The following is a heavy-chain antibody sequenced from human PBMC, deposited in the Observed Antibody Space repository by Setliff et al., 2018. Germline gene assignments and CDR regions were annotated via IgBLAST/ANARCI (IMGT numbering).Heavy chain of an antibody. J-gene: IGHJ4*02. Sequence: PGGSLRLSCAASGFIFGNSWMSWVRQPPGKGLEWVANINQDASEKDYVDSVKGRFSISRDNAKNSLYLQMNSLRAEDTAVYYCARDPHFDSWGQGTLVTVSS. CDR3: ARDPHFDS. CDR2: INQDASEK. CDR1: GFIFGNSW. V-gene: IGHV3-7*01.